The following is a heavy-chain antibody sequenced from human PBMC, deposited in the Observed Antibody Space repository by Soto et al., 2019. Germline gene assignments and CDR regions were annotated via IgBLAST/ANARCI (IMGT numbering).Heavy chain of an antibody. V-gene: IGHV1-18*01. CDR2: ISVYNGNT. CDR3: ATYSSGWLALDI. J-gene: IGHJ3*02. D-gene: IGHD6-19*01. CDR1: GYTFARYG. Sequence: GASVKVSCKASGYTFARYGITWVRQAPGQGLECKGWISVYNGNTNHAQKFQGRITMTTDTSTSTAYMELRSLRSDDTAVYYCATYSSGWLALDIWGQGTLVTVSS.